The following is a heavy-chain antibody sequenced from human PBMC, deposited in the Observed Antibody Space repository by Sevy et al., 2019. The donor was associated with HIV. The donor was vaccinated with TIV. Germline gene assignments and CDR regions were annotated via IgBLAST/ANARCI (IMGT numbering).Heavy chain of an antibody. CDR1: GGSITSLY. D-gene: IGHD1-1*01. Sequence: SETLSLTCTVSGGSITSLYWNWIRQPPGKGLEWIANIYYNGHINYNPSLKSRVTLSLDTSKNQFSLRLSSVTAADTAMYYCAVGNAWGRGYSWGQGTLVTDSS. CDR3: AVGNAWGRGYS. V-gene: IGHV4-59*08. CDR2: IYYNGHI. J-gene: IGHJ4*02.